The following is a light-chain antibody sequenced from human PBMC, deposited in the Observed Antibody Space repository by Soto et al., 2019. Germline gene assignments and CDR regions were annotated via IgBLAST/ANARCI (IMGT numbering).Light chain of an antibody. Sequence: IQLTQSPSSLSASVGDRVTITCRASQGISSFLAWYQQKPGKAPKLLIYGASTLQSGVPSRFSGSGSGTDFTLTLGSLQPEDFATYYCQQLNSFPIPFGPGTKVHIK. CDR2: GAS. J-gene: IGKJ3*01. V-gene: IGKV1-9*01. CDR1: QGISSF. CDR3: QQLNSFPIP.